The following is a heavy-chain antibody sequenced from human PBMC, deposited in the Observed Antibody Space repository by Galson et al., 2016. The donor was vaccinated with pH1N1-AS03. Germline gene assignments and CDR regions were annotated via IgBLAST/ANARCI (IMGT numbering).Heavy chain of an antibody. CDR2: ISGDSSQT. CDR3: ASGSGTSATTSLPY. Sequence: SVKVSCKASGYDFNKYGITRVRQAPGQGLEWVGWISGDSSQTKSAQIVQDRVTLTTDTSTSTACLEMRSLRSDDTAVYYCASGSGTSATTSLPYWGQGTLVTVSS. CDR1: GYDFNKYG. D-gene: IGHD2-15*01. J-gene: IGHJ4*02. V-gene: IGHV1-18*01.